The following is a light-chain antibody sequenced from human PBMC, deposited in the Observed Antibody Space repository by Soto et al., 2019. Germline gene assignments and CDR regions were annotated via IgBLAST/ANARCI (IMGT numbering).Light chain of an antibody. CDR2: GAS. V-gene: IGKV3-15*01. J-gene: IGKJ5*01. CDR1: QPISRN. CDR3: QQYNNWPPIT. Sequence: PGQGATLSCRASQPISRNLAWYQQKPGQAPRLLIYGASTRATDIPARFSGSGSGTEFTLTISSLQSEDFAVYYCQQYNNWPPITFGQGTRLEI.